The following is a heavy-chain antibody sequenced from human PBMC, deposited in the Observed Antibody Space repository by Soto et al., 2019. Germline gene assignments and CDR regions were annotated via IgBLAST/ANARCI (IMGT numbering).Heavy chain of an antibody. CDR2: ISYDVSNQ. Sequence: QVQLVESGGGVVQPGTSLRVSCAASGFTFSSYAMHWVRQAPGKGLEWVAVISYDVSNQYYADSVKGRFTISRDNSKNTLYMQINSLRAEDTAVYYCSSEIGVATIPVRWGQGTLVTVSS. J-gene: IGHJ4*02. CDR1: GFTFSSYA. V-gene: IGHV3-30-3*01. D-gene: IGHD1-26*01. CDR3: SSEIGVATIPVR.